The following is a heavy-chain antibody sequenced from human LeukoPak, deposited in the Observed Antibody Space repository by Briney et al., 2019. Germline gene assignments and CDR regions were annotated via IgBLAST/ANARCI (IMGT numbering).Heavy chain of an antibody. CDR2: INPNSGGT. Sequence: ASVKVSCKASGYTFTGYYMHWVRQAPGQGLEWMGRINPNSGGTNYAQKFQGRVTMTRDTSISTAYMELSRLRSDDTAVYYCARGPFVYYYDGSGSKIDYWGQGTLVTVSS. CDR1: GYTFTGYY. V-gene: IGHV1-2*06. CDR3: ARGPFVYYYDGSGSKIDY. J-gene: IGHJ4*02. D-gene: IGHD3-22*01.